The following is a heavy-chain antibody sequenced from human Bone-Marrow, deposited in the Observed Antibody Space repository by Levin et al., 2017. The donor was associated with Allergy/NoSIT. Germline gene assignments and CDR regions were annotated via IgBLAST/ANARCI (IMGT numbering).Heavy chain of an antibody. CDR3: ATHSSSRMTTVTGAGAFAI. Sequence: GGSLRLSCWGSGYSFSGYWIGWVRQRPGKGLEWMGTIYLGDSSTRYSPSFQGQVTFSADKSKSTADVQWDTLKASDTAMYYCATHSSSRMTTVTGAGAFAIWGQGTMVTVSS. D-gene: IGHD4-17*01. CDR2: IYLGDSST. CDR1: GYSFSGYW. J-gene: IGHJ3*02. V-gene: IGHV5-51*01.